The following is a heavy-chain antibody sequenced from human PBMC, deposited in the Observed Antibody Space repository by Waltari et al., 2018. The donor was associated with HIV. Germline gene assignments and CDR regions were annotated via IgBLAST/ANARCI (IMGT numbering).Heavy chain of an antibody. CDR2: MFYSRRT. CDR3: ARQAYYYGSGSANWFDP. D-gene: IGHD3-10*01. J-gene: IGHJ5*02. CDR1: GGSINSTRYY. V-gene: IGHV4-39*01. Sequence: QLQLQESGPGLVKPSETLSLICSISGGSINSTRYYWGWIRQPPGKGLEWIGSMFYSRRTHYNPTLKSRVTISVDTSKNQFALKLSSGTAADTALYYCARQAYYYGSGSANWFDPWGQGTLVTVSS.